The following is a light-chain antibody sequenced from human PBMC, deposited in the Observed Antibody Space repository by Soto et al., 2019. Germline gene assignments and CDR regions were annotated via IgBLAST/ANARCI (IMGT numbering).Light chain of an antibody. V-gene: IGKV1-13*02. CDR2: DVY. Sequence: AIQLTQSPSSLSASVGGRVTIPCRASQGISSYLAWYQQKPGKAPKLLIYDVYSLESGVPSRFSGGGSGTEFTLTISSLQPDDFATYYCQQFRTFGQGTKVDI. CDR3: QQFRT. CDR1: QGISSY. J-gene: IGKJ1*01.